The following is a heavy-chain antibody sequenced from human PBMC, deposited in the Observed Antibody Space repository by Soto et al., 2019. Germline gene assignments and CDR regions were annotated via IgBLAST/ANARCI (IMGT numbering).Heavy chain of an antibody. CDR3: AADPGSQNYYYYGMDV. J-gene: IGHJ6*02. V-gene: IGHV4-59*12. CDR2: IYYTGNT. CDR1: GGSISTYY. Sequence: SETLSLTCTVTGGSISTYYWSWIRQPPGKGLEWIGHIYYTGNTNYNPSLKSRVTMSVDTSKNQFSLRLSSVTAADTAVYYCAADPGSQNYYYYGMDVWGQGTTVTVS.